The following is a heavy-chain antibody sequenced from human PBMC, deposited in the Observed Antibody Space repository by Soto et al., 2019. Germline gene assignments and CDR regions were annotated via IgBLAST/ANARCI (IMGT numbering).Heavy chain of an antibody. J-gene: IGHJ4*02. CDR3: TTGIVLRYSHYFDY. D-gene: IGHD3-9*01. CDR1: GFTFSNAW. CDR2: IKSKTDGGTT. Sequence: GGSLRLSCAASGFTFSNAWMSWVRQAPGKGLEWVGRIKSKTDGGTTDYAAPVKGRFTISRDDSKNTLYLQMNSLKTEDTAVYYCTTGIVLRYSHYFDYWGQGTLVTVSS. V-gene: IGHV3-15*01.